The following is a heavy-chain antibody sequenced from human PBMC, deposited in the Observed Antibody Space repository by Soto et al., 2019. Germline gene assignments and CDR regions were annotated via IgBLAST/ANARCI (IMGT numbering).Heavy chain of an antibody. CDR2: SYSGGST. V-gene: IGHV3-66*01. CDR1: GFTVSSNY. D-gene: IGHD1-26*01. CDR3: AREGVGATTGCDD. J-gene: IGHJ4*02. Sequence: EVQLVESGGGLVQPGGSLRLSCAASGFTVSSNYMSWVRQAPGKGLEWVSVSYSGGSTYYADSVKGRFTISGDHSSDTVYRQMSCLRAGDSAVDYCAREGVGATTGCDDWGQGTLVTVSS.